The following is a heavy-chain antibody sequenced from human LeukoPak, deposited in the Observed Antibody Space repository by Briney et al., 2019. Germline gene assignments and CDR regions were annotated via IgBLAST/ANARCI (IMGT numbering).Heavy chain of an antibody. CDR3: ATRGY. D-gene: IGHD3-10*01. CDR1: GGSISSYY. CDR2: IYATGST. Sequence: SETLSLTCTVSGGSISSYYWSWIRQPPGKGLEWIGYIYATGSTNYNPSLKSRVTISVDTSKNQFSLNLRSVTAADTAVYYCATRGYWGQGTLVAVSS. J-gene: IGHJ4*02. V-gene: IGHV4-4*09.